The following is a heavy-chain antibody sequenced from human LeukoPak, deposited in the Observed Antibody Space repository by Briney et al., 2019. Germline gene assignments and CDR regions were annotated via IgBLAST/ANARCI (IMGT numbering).Heavy chain of an antibody. J-gene: IGHJ4*02. D-gene: IGHD3-22*01. CDR3: ARVGDSSGYYLGAFDY. V-gene: IGHV4-34*01. CDR2: INHSGST. Sequence: SETLSLTCAVYGGSFSGYYWSWIRQPPGKGLEWIGDINHSGSTNYNPSLKSRVTISLDTSKNQFSLKLSSLTAADTAVYYCARVGDSSGYYLGAFDYWGQGTLVTVSS. CDR1: GGSFSGYY.